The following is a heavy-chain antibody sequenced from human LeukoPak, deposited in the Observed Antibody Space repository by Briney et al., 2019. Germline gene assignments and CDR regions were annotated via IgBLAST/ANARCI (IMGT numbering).Heavy chain of an antibody. CDR1: GFTFSSYA. D-gene: IGHD2-15*01. J-gene: IGHJ4*02. CDR3: AKLRTRRYCSGGSCYSVDY. CDR2: ISGSGGST. Sequence: GGSLRLSCAASGFTFSSYAMSWVRQAPGKGLEWVSAISGSGGSTYYADSVKGRFTISRDNSKNTLYLQMNSLRAEYTAVYYCAKLRTRRYCSGGSCYSVDYWGQGTLVAVSS. V-gene: IGHV3-23*01.